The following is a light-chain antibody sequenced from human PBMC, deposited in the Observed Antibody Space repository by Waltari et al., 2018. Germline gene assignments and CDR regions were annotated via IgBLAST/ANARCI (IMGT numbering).Light chain of an antibody. Sequence: QSVLTPPPSVSGAPGQRVTISCTGSSSNIGAGYDVHWYQQLPGTAPKLLIYGNSNRPSGVPDRFSGSKSGTSASLAITGLQAEDEADYYCQSYDSSLEGVFGGGTKLTVL. V-gene: IGLV1-40*01. CDR2: GNS. CDR1: SSNIGAGYD. CDR3: QSYDSSLEGV. J-gene: IGLJ2*01.